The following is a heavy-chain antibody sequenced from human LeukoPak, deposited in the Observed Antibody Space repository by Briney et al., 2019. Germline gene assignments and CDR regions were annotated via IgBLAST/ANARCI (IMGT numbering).Heavy chain of an antibody. J-gene: IGHJ4*02. D-gene: IGHD3-10*01. CDR3: AKGAGFGYYGSGSYYNPPPFDY. CDR2: ISWDSGST. Sequence: PGGSLRLSCAASGFTFDDYAMHWVRQAPGKGLEWVSLISWDSGSTYYADSVKGRFTISRDNSKNSLYLQMNSLRAEDTALYYCAKGAGFGYYGSGSYYNPPPFDYWGQGTLVTVSS. V-gene: IGHV3-43D*04. CDR1: GFTFDDYA.